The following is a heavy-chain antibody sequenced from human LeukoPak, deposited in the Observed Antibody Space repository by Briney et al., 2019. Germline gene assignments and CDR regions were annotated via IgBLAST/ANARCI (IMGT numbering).Heavy chain of an antibody. J-gene: IGHJ6*03. D-gene: IGHD6-19*01. CDR2: INWNGGST. CDR3: ARVSGSSGWYHYYYYMDV. Sequence: GGSLRLSCAASGFTFDDYGMSWVRQAPGKGLEWVSGINWNGGSTVYADSVKGRFTISRDNAKNSLYLQMNSLRAEDTALYYCARVSGSSGWYHYYYYMDVWGKGTTVTVSS. CDR1: GFTFDDYG. V-gene: IGHV3-20*04.